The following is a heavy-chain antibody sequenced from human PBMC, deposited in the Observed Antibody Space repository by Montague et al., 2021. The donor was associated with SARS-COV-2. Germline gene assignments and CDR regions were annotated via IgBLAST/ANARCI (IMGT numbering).Heavy chain of an antibody. Sequence: SETLSLTCAVHGTSISGYYWNWICQPPGTGLEWIGDISHGGSTKSSPSLKRRLTISVDTSKNQFTLKLTSVADADKAVYYCAGLRDGVVPSPILGVGPYYADYGIDVWGRGTTVTVSS. J-gene: IGHJ6*04. V-gene: IGHV4-34*01. D-gene: IGHD2-15*01. CDR1: GTSISGYY. CDR3: AGLRDGVVPSPILGVGPYYADYGIDV. CDR2: ISHGGST.